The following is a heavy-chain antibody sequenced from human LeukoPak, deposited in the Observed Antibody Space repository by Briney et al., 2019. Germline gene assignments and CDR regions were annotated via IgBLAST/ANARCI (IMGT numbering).Heavy chain of an antibody. J-gene: IGHJ3*02. CDR2: IYYSGST. D-gene: IGHD1-26*01. CDR3: ARDRGMYYAYDI. V-gene: IGHV4-59*01. CDR1: SGSISNYY. Sequence: PSETLSLTCTVSSGSISNYYWSWIRQPRGKGLEWIGHIYYSGSTNYNPSLKGRVTISVDTSKNQFSLKLNSVTAADTAVYYCARDRGMYYAYDIWGQGTMVTVSS.